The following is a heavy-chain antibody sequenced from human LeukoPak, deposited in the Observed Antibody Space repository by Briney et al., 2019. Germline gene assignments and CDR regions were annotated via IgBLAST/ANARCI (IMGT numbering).Heavy chain of an antibody. Sequence: GGSLRLSCAASGFTFSSYAMSWVRQAPGKGLEWVSAISGSGGSTYYADSVKGRFTISRDNSKNTLYLQMNSLRAEDTAVYYCAKEEDGYYGSIPSLFDYWGQGTLVTVSS. CDR3: AKEEDGYYGSIPSLFDY. J-gene: IGHJ4*02. CDR2: ISGSGGST. D-gene: IGHD3-10*01. V-gene: IGHV3-23*01. CDR1: GFTFSSYA.